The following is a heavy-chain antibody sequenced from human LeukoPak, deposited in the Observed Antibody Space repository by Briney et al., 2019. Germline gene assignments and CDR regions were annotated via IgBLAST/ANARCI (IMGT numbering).Heavy chain of an antibody. D-gene: IGHD2-15*01. CDR3: ARRGYCSGGSCYSFDY. CDR2: IYYSGST. J-gene: IGHJ4*02. CDR1: GGAISNYY. V-gene: IGHV4-59*08. Sequence: SETLSLTGTVSGGAISNYYWSWIRQPPGKGLEWIGYIYYSGSTNYNPSLKSRVTISVDTSKNQFSLKLSSVTAADTAVYYCARRGYCSGGSCYSFDYWGQGTLVTVSS.